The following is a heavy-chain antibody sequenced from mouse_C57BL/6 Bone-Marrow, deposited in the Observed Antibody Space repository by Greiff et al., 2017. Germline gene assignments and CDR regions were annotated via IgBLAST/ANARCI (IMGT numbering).Heavy chain of an antibody. J-gene: IGHJ3*01. Sequence: EVKVVESGAELVRPGASVKLSCTASGFYIKYDYMHWVKQRPEQGLEWIGWIDPEHGDTKYASKFQDKATITADTSSNSAYLQLSSLTSEDTAVYYCTTGDGSTYGRDYWGRGTLVTVSA. CDR2: IDPEHGDT. D-gene: IGHD1-1*01. CDR1: GFYIKYDY. V-gene: IGHV14-4*01. CDR3: TTGDGSTYGRDY.